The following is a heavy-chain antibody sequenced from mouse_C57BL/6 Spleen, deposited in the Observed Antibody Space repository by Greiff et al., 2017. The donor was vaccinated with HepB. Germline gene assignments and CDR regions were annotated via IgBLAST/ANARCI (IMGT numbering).Heavy chain of an antibody. J-gene: IGHJ4*01. CDR3: ARHNYGDYAMDY. CDR1: GFTFSDYY. V-gene: IGHV5-12*01. CDR2: ISNGGGST. D-gene: IGHD1-1*01. Sequence: EVKLVESGGGLVQPGGSLKLSCAASGFTFSDYYMYWVRQTPEKRLEWVAYISNGGGSTYYPDTVKGRFTISRDNAKNTLYLQMSRLKSEDTAMYYCARHNYGDYAMDYWGQGTSVTVSS.